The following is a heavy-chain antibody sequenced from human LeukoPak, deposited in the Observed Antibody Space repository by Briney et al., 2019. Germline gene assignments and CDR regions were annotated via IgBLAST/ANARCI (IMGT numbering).Heavy chain of an antibody. V-gene: IGHV4-34*01. D-gene: IGHD4-17*01. CDR1: GGSFSGYY. Sequence: PSETLSLTCAVYGGSFSGYYWSWIRQPPGKGLEWIGEINHSGSTNYNPSLKSRVTISVDTSKNQFSLKLSSATAADTAVYYCARGLRLPYHHYYYYGMDVWGQGTTVTVSS. CDR3: ARGLRLPYHHYYYYGMDV. CDR2: INHSGST. J-gene: IGHJ6*02.